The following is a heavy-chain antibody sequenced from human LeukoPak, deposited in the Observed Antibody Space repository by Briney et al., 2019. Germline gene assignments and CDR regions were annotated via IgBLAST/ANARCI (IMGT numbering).Heavy chain of an antibody. Sequence: PSETLSLTCAVYGGSFSGYYWSWIRQPPGKGLEWIGEINHSGSTNYNPSLKSRVTISVDTSKNQFSLKLSSVTAADTAVYYCARGDYGDSPYYYCGMDVWGQGTTVTVSS. J-gene: IGHJ6*02. D-gene: IGHD4-17*01. V-gene: IGHV4-34*01. CDR2: INHSGST. CDR1: GGSFSGYY. CDR3: ARGDYGDSPYYYCGMDV.